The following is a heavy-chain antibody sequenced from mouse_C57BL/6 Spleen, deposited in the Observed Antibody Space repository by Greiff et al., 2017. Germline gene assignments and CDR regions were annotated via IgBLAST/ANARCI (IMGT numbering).Heavy chain of an antibody. J-gene: IGHJ4*01. CDR1: GFSLTSYG. CDR3: AIDGYYEGMDD. Sequence: VKLMESGPGLVQPSQSLSIICTVSGFSLTSYGVHWVRQSPGKGLEWLGVIWSGGSTDYNAAFISRLSISKDNSKSQVFFKMNSLQADDTAIYYCAIDGYYEGMDDWGQGTSVTVSS. D-gene: IGHD2-3*01. CDR2: IWSGGST. V-gene: IGHV2-2*01.